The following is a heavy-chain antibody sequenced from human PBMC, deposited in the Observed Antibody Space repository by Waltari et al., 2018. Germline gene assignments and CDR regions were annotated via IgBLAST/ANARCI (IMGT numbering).Heavy chain of an antibody. CDR2: IYYSGST. CDR1: GCSISSYY. V-gene: IGHV4-59*01. D-gene: IGHD4-17*01. Sequence: QVQLQESGPGLVKPSETLSLTCTVSGCSISSYYWSWIRQPPGKGLEWIGYIYYSGSTNYNPSLKSRVTISVDTSKNQFSLKLSSVTAADTAVYYCARAGATVTRAFDIWGQGTMVTVSS. CDR3: ARAGATVTRAFDI. J-gene: IGHJ3*02.